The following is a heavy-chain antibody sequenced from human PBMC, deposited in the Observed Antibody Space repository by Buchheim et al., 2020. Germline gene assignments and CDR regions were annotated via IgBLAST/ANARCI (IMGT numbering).Heavy chain of an antibody. CDR1: GFTFSSYS. Sequence: EVQLVESGGGLVKPGGSLRLSCAASGFTFSSYSMNWVRQAPGKGLEWVSSISSSSSYIYYADSVKGRFTISRDNAKNTLYLQMNSLRAEDTAVYYCAKPPSGKPYYFDYWGQGTL. V-gene: IGHV3-21*04. J-gene: IGHJ4*02. CDR2: ISSSSSYI. D-gene: IGHD3-10*01. CDR3: AKPPSGKPYYFDY.